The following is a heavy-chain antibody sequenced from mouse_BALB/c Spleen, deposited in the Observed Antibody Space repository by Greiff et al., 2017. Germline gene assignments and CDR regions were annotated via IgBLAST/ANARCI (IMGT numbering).Heavy chain of an antibody. CDR1: GYSITSDYA. CDR2: ISYSGST. D-gene: IGHD1-2*01. CDR3: ARSGITPATKGGFAY. J-gene: IGHJ3*01. Sequence: EVKLVESGPGLVKPSQSLSLTCTVTGYSITSDYAWNWIRQFPGNKLEWMGYISYSGSTSYNPSLKSRISITRDTSKNQFFLQLNSVTTEDTATYYCARSGITPATKGGFAYWGQGTLVTVSA. V-gene: IGHV3-2*02.